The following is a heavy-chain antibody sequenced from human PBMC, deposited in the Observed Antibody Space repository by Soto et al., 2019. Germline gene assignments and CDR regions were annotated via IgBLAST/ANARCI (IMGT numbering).Heavy chain of an antibody. CDR1: GGSISSVNW. D-gene: IGHD6-19*01. V-gene: IGHV4-4*02. Sequence: PSETLSLTCAVSGGSISSVNWWSWVRQPPGKGLEWIGEIYHSGSTNYNPSLQSRVTISVDKSKNQFSLKLGSVTAADTAVYYCSRETAGHSSGITFCGQGTLLTVSS. J-gene: IGHJ4*02. CDR3: SRETAGHSSGITF. CDR2: IYHSGST.